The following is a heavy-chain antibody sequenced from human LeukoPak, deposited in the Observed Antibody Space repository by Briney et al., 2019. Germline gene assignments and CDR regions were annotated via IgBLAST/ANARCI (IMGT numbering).Heavy chain of an antibody. Sequence: PGGSLRLSCAASGFTVSSNYMSWVRQAPGKGLEWVSVIYSGGSTYYSDSVKGRFTISRDNSKNTLYLQMTSLRAADPPVYYCASGSGSYRTPYYYMDVWGTGNTVTVSS. CDR1: GFTVSSNY. CDR2: IYSGGST. D-gene: IGHD3-10*01. J-gene: IGHJ6*03. V-gene: IGHV3-53*01. CDR3: ASGSGSYRTPYYYMDV.